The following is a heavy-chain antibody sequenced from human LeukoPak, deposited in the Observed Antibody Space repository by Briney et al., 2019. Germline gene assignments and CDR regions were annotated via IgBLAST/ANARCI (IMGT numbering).Heavy chain of an antibody. CDR2: ISAGGSDV. Sequence: GESLRISCNGSGYSFTSHWIGWVRQMPGKGLEWMGIISAGGSDVRYSPSFQGHVTISVDRSISTAYLQWSSLEASDTAMYYCARRYCSGGICYYFDYWGQGTLVTVSS. CDR1: GYSFTSHW. V-gene: IGHV5-51*01. D-gene: IGHD2-15*01. J-gene: IGHJ4*02. CDR3: ARRYCSGGICYYFDY.